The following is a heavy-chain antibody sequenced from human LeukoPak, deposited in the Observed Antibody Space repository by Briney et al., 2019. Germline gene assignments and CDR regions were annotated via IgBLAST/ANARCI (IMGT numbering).Heavy chain of an antibody. Sequence: GGSLRLSCAASGFTFSSYAMSWVRQAPGKGLEWVSAISGSGGSTYYADSVKGRSTISRDNSKNTLYLQMNSLRAEDTAVYYCAKILSRATWSDYWGQGTLVTVSS. D-gene: IGHD2-15*01. CDR3: AKILSRATWSDY. CDR1: GFTFSSYA. CDR2: ISGSGGST. J-gene: IGHJ4*02. V-gene: IGHV3-23*01.